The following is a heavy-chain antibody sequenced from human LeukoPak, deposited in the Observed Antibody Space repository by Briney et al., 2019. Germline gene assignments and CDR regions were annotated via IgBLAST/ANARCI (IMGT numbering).Heavy chain of an antibody. CDR3: ARGDTMVRGPFDI. J-gene: IGHJ3*02. Sequence: SETLSLTCTVSGGSISSYYWSWIRQPPGKGLEWIGYIYYSGSTNYNPSLKSRVTISVDTSKNQFSLKLSSVTAADTAVYCCARGDTMVRGPFDIWGQGTMVTVSS. CDR1: GGSISSYY. D-gene: IGHD3-10*01. V-gene: IGHV4-59*01. CDR2: IYYSGST.